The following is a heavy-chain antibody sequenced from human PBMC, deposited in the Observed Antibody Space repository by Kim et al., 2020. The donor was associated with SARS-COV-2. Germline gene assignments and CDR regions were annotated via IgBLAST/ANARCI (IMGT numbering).Heavy chain of an antibody. V-gene: IGHV3-15*01. CDR2: IKSKTDGGTT. Sequence: GGSLRLSCAASGFTFSNAWMSWVRQAPGKGLEWVGRIKSKTDGGTTDYAAPVKGRFTISRDDSKNTLYLQMNSLKTEDTAVYYCTTESTGSQWFGEWTSLRLRDYWGQGTLVTVSS. CDR1: GFTFSNAW. D-gene: IGHD3-10*01. CDR3: TTESTGSQWFGEWTSLRLRDY. J-gene: IGHJ4*02.